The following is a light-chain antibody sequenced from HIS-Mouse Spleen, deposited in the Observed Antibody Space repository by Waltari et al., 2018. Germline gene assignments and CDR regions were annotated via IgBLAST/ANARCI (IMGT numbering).Light chain of an antibody. Sequence: SYELTQPPSALVSPRQTARINTSGGALSQKYDYCHQQNSGQAPVLVIYEDSKRPSGIPERFSGSSSGTMATLTISGAQVEDEADYYCYSTDSSGNHRVFGGGTKLTVL. CDR1: ALSQKY. J-gene: IGLJ2*01. CDR3: YSTDSSGNHRV. V-gene: IGLV3-10*01. CDR2: EDS.